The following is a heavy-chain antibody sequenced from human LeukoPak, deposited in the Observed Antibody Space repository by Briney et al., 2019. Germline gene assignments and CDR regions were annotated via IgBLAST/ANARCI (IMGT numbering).Heavy chain of an antibody. D-gene: IGHD2-15*01. CDR3: ARDPRSSGYCSGGSCSDWFDP. CDR2: IYYSGSN. J-gene: IGHJ5*02. CDR1: GGSVSRGSYY. Sequence: SETLSLTCTVSGGSVSRGSYYCSWIRQPPGKGLEWIGYIYYSGSNNYNPSLKSRVTISVDTSKNQFSLKLSSVTAADTAVYYCARDPRSSGYCSGGSCSDWFDPWGQGTLVTVSS. V-gene: IGHV4-61*01.